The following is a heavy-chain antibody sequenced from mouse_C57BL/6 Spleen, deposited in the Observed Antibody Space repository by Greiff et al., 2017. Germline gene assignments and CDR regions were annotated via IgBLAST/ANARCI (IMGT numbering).Heavy chain of an antibody. V-gene: IGHV1-64*01. CDR1: GYTFTSYW. CDR2: IHPNSGST. Sequence: QVQLQQPGAELVKPGASVKLSCKASGYTFTSYWMHWVKQRPGQGLEWIGMIHPNSGSTNYNEKFKRKATLTVDKSSSTAYMQLSSLTSEDSAVYYCARGESSGFAYWGQGTLVTVSA. D-gene: IGHD3-2*02. J-gene: IGHJ3*01. CDR3: ARGESSGFAY.